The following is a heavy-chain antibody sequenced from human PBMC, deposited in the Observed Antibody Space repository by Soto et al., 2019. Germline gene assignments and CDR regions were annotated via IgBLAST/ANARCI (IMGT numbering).Heavy chain of an antibody. Sequence: PAEVSSKAPRGRFGRFASSWLRQEPGQGLEWMGGIIPIYDTTNYAQKFQGRVTITADESTSTASMELSSLRSEDTAVYYCARARAERERSYDFWSGSFDSWGTGTLVTVSS. D-gene: IGHD3-3*01. CDR2: IIPIYDTT. CDR3: ARARAERERSYDFWSGSFDS. V-gene: IGHV1-69*13. J-gene: IGHJ4*02. CDR1: RGRFGRFA.